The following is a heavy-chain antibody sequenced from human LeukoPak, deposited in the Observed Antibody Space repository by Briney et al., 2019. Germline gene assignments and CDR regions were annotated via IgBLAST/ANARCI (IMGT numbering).Heavy chain of an antibody. V-gene: IGHV4-59*01. CDR3: ARKNDFDI. D-gene: IGHD2/OR15-2a*01. CDR1: GASITSDH. J-gene: IGHJ3*02. CDR2: IYYSGST. Sequence: SEPLSLTCTVSGASITSDHWKWIRQPPGKGLEWIGCIYYSGSTYYNPSLKSRVTISVDMSKNQFPLRLTSVTAADTAVYYCARKNDFDIWGQGTLVTVSS.